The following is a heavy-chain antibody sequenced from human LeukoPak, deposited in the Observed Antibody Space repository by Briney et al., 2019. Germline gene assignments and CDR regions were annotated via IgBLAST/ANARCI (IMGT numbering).Heavy chain of an antibody. D-gene: IGHD3-22*01. Sequence: PSETLSLTCTVSGDSITSSHWWTWVRQPPGKGLEWIGEIWHSGGTNYNPSLESRVTISIDTSKNHFSLKLNSVTAADTAVYYCAREGPPSGHYYDSSGYPDWGQGTLVTVSS. CDR2: IWHSGGT. V-gene: IGHV4-4*02. CDR3: AREGPPSGHYYDSSGYPD. CDR1: GDSITSSHW. J-gene: IGHJ4*02.